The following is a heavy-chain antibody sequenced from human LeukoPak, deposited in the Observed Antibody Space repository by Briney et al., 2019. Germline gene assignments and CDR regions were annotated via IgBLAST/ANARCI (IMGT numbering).Heavy chain of an antibody. J-gene: IGHJ1*01. Sequence: PSETLSLTXTVSGGSISSGSYYWSWIRQPAGKGLEWIGHIYTSGCTKYNPSLKSRVTISADTSKNQFSLKLSSVTAADTAVYYCARDFVIAAATEYFQYWGQGTLVTVSS. V-gene: IGHV4-61*09. D-gene: IGHD6-13*01. CDR2: IYTSGCT. CDR3: ARDFVIAAATEYFQY. CDR1: GGSISSGSYY.